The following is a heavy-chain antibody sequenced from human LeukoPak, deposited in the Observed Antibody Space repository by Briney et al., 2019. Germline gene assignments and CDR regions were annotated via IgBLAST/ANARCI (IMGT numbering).Heavy chain of an antibody. CDR1: GFTVSSNY. V-gene: IGHV3-53*01. D-gene: IGHD4-17*01. CDR3: ARTAVTPGSSDAFDI. J-gene: IGHJ3*02. CDR2: IYDIGST. Sequence: GGSLRLSCAASGFTVSSNYMSWVRQAPGTGLEWVSIIYDIGSTYYADSVKGRFTISRDNSQNTLYLQLNSLRAEDTAVYYCARTAVTPGSSDAFDIWGQGTMVTVSS.